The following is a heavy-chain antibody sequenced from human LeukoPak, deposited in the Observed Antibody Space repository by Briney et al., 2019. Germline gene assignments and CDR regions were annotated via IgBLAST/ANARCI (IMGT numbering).Heavy chain of an antibody. D-gene: IGHD3-16*01. V-gene: IGHV4-34*01. Sequence: PSETLSLTCAVYGGSFSGYYWSWIRQPPGKGLEWIGEINHSGSTNYNPSLKSRVTISVDTSKNQFSLKLSSVTAADTAVYYCARVPTWGYYFDYWGQGTLVTVSS. J-gene: IGHJ4*02. CDR2: INHSGST. CDR3: ARVPTWGYYFDY. CDR1: GGSFSGYY.